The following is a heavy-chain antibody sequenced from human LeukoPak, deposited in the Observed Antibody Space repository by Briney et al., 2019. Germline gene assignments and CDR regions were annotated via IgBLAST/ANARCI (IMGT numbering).Heavy chain of an antibody. CDR1: GYTFTSYY. CDR2: INPSGGST. V-gene: IGHV1-46*01. D-gene: IGHD4-17*01. J-gene: IGHJ3*02. Sequence: ASVKVSCKASGYTFTSYYMHWVRQAPGQGLEWMGIINPSGGSTSYAQKFQGRVTMTRDMSTSTVYMELSSLRSEDTAVYYCAKVGWHGDYGDYPGAFDIWGQGTMVTVSS. CDR3: AKVGWHGDYGDYPGAFDI.